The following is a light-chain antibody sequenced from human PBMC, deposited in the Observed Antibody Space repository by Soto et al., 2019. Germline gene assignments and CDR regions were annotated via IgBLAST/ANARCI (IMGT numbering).Light chain of an antibody. CDR3: KQTNNFPLT. CDR1: QGISTW. J-gene: IGKJ1*01. Sequence: DIQMTQSPSSVSASVGDRVTITCRASQGISTWLAWYQQRPGKAPNLLIYAASSLQSGVPSRFSGSGSGTDFTLTISRLQTEDCATYYCKQTNNFPLTFGQGTRVEIK. CDR2: AAS. V-gene: IGKV1-12*01.